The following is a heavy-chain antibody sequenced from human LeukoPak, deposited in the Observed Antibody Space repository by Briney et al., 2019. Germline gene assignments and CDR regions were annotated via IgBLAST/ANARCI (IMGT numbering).Heavy chain of an antibody. Sequence: PGGTLRLSCAASGFTFSNYGMSWLRQAPGKEREGVSAISGSGGSTYYAYSGKGRFTISRDNYKNTLYLQMNSLRAADTAVYYCAKEEYRSSWEPFDYWGQGTLVTVSS. CDR1: GFTFSNYG. CDR3: AKEEYRSSWEPFDY. J-gene: IGHJ4*02. CDR2: ISGSGGST. D-gene: IGHD6-13*01. V-gene: IGHV3-23*01.